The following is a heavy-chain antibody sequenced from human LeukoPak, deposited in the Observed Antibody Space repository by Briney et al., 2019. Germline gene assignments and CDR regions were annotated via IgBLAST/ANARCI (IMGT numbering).Heavy chain of an antibody. D-gene: IGHD3-22*01. Sequence: GASVKVSCKASGYTFTSYYMHWVRQAPGQGLEWMGIINPSGGSTSYAQKFQGRVTMTRDTSTSTVYMELSSLRSEDTAVYYCAREGYYYDSSGHYSYYFDYWGQGTLVTVSS. V-gene: IGHV1-46*01. J-gene: IGHJ4*02. CDR2: INPSGGST. CDR3: AREGYYYDSSGHYSYYFDY. CDR1: GYTFTSYY.